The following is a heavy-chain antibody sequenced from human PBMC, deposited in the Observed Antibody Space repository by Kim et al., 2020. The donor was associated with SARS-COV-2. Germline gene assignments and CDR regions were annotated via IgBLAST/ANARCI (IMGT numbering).Heavy chain of an antibody. CDR3: ARENYYDSSGYYFDY. J-gene: IGHJ4*02. Sequence: DSVKGRFTISRDTSKNTLYLQMNRLRAEDTAVYYCARENYYDSSGYYFDYWGQGTLVTVSS. V-gene: IGHV3-53*01. D-gene: IGHD3-22*01.